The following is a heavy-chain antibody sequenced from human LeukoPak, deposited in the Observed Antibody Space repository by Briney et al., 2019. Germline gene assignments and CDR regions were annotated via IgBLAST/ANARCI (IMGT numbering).Heavy chain of an antibody. CDR3: ARDRVVAATSYYYMDV. V-gene: IGHV1-69*05. Sequence: GASVKVSCKASGGTFSSYAISWVRQAPGHGLESMGRIIPIFGTANFPQKFQGRFTITTDESTSNAYMQLSSLRSEHTSVYYCARDRVVAATSYYYMDVSVKGTTVTASS. CDR1: GGTFSSYA. CDR2: IIPIFGTA. D-gene: IGHD2-15*01. J-gene: IGHJ6*03.